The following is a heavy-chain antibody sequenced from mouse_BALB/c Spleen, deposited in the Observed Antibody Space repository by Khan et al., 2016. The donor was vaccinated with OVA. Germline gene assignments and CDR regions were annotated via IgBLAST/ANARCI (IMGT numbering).Heavy chain of an antibody. Sequence: EVQLKESGPGLVKPSQSLSLTCTVTGYSITTDYAWNWIRQFPGNKLEWMGFISYSGNTKYNPSLKSRISITRDTSKNQFFLQLKSVTTEDTARYYCARVYGGDFDYWGQGTTLTGSS. D-gene: IGHD1-1*01. CDR1: GYSITTDYA. J-gene: IGHJ2*01. V-gene: IGHV3-2*02. CDR3: ARVYGGDFDY. CDR2: ISYSGNT.